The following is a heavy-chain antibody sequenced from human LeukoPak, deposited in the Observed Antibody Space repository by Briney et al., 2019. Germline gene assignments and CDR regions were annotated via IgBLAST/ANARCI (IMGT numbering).Heavy chain of an antibody. J-gene: IGHJ4*02. V-gene: IGHV3-30*02. D-gene: IGHD3-10*01. Sequence: GGSLRLSCAASGFTFSSYGMHWVRQGPGKGLEWVAFIRYDGSNKYYADSVKGRFTISRDTSKNTLYLQMNSLRVEDTAIYYCARDSSMLRGPLVIYYFDFWGQGTLVTVSS. CDR1: GFTFSSYG. CDR3: ARDSSMLRGPLVIYYFDF. CDR2: IRYDGSNK.